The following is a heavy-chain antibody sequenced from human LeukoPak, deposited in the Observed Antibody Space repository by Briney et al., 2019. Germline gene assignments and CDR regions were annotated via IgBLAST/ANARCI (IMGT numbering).Heavy chain of an antibody. CDR2: INPTGGTT. Sequence: ASVKVSCKASGYTXTSYYIHWVRQAPGQGPEWMGIINPTGGTTSYAQKFQGRVTMTRDTSTSTVYMDLRSLRSDDTAIYYCARDSPDGSGTYYNDSPDYWGQGTLVTVSS. CDR3: ARDSPDGSGTYYNDSPDY. V-gene: IGHV1-46*01. CDR1: GYTXTSYY. D-gene: IGHD3-10*01. J-gene: IGHJ4*02.